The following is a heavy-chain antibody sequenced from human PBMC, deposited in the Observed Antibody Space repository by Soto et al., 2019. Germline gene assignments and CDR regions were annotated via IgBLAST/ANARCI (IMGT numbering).Heavy chain of an antibody. CDR1: GYTFTSYY. J-gene: IGHJ6*02. CDR3: ARDGRRTTADYYYYYGMDV. V-gene: IGHV1-46*01. Sequence: ASVKVSCKASGYTFTSYYMHWVRQAPGQGLEWAGIINPSGGSTSYAQKFQGRVTMTRDTSTSTVYMELSSLRSEDTAVYYCARDGRRTTADYYYYYGMDVWGQGTTVTVSS. CDR2: INPSGGST. D-gene: IGHD4-4*01.